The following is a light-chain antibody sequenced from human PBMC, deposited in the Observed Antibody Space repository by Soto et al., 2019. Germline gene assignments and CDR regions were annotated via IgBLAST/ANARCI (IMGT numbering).Light chain of an antibody. J-gene: IGLJ1*01. CDR3: SSYTSSSTP. Sequence: QSAXXXXXSVSXSXXXSXXIXXXXTXXDVGGYNYVSWYQQHPGKAPKLMIYDVSNRPSGVSNRFSGSKSGNTASLTISGLQAEDEADYYCSSYTSSSTPFGTGTKVTVL. CDR2: DVS. CDR1: XXDVGGYNY. V-gene: IGLV2-14*01.